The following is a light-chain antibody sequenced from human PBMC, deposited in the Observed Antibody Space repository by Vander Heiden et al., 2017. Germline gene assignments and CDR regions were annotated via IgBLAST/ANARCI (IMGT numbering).Light chain of an antibody. CDR3: NSRDSSGNHWV. CDR1: SLRSYY. CDR2: GKN. V-gene: IGLV3-19*01. Sequence: SSELTQDAAVSVALGQTVRITCQGDSLRSYYASWYQQKPGQAPLFVIYGKNNRPSGIPDRFSGSSSGNTASLTITGAQAEDEADYYCNSRDSSGNHWVFGGGTKLTVL. J-gene: IGLJ3*02.